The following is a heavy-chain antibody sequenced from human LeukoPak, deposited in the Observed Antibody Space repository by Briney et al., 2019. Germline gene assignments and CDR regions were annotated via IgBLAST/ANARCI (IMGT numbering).Heavy chain of an antibody. CDR3: AGVRYPTGFFDY. CDR1: GFTVSTNY. CDR2: IYSGGGT. Sequence: PGGSLRLSCVVSGFTVSTNYMSWVRQAPGKGLEWVSVIYSGGGTYYADSVRGRFTISRDNSKNTVFLQMNSLRVEDTAVYYCAGVRYPTGFFDYWGQGTLVTVSS. J-gene: IGHJ4*02. V-gene: IGHV3-53*01. D-gene: IGHD2-2*02.